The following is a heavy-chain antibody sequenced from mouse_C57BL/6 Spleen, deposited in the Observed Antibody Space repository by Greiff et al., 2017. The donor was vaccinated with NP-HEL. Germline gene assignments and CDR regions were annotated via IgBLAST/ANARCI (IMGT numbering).Heavy chain of an antibody. CDR3: EGGNYSFDY. CDR2: IYPGSGNT. D-gene: IGHD2-1*01. J-gene: IGHJ2*01. Sequence: QVQLKQSGPELVKPGASVKISCKASGYSFTSYYIHWVKQRPGQGLEWIGWIYPGSGNTKYNEKFKGKATLTADTSSSTAYMQLSSLTSEDSAVYYCEGGNYSFDYWGQGTTLTVSS. V-gene: IGHV1-66*01. CDR1: GYSFTSYY.